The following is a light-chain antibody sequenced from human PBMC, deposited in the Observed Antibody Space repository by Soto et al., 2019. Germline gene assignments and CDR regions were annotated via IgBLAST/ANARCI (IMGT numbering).Light chain of an antibody. CDR1: SSDVGGQNA. CDR2: DVS. V-gene: IGLV2-23*02. J-gene: IGLJ2*01. Sequence: QSALTQPASVSGSLGQSITISCTGTSSDVGGQNAVSWYQQHPGKAPEFMIYDVSKRPSGVSSRFSGSKSGNTASLTISGLQAEDEADYYCCSYAGSSTVVFGGGTKLTVL. CDR3: CSYAGSSTVV.